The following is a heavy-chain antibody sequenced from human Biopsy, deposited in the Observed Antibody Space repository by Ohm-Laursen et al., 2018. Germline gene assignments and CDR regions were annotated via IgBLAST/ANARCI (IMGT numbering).Heavy chain of an antibody. CDR2: INHRGSA. D-gene: IGHD3-16*01. V-gene: IGHV4-34*01. CDR1: GGSFSDYY. CDR3: ARALDYYDPYYYYAMDV. J-gene: IGHJ6*02. Sequence: SDTLSLTCAVYGGSFSDYYWTWIRQPPGKGLEWIGEINHRGSASYNPFLKSRITVLVDTSKNQFSLKLRSVSAADTAVYFCARALDYYDPYYYYAMDVWGQGTSVTVSS.